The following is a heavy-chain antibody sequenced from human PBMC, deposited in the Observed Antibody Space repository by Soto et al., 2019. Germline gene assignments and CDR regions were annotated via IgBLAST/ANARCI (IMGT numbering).Heavy chain of an antibody. J-gene: IGHJ4*01. CDR1: GGSFSGYY. D-gene: IGHD1-26*01. Sequence: SETLSLTCAVYGGSFSGYYWSWIRQPPGKGLEWIGEINHSGSTNYNPSLKSRVTISVDTSKNQFSLKLSSVTAADTAVYYCASLGPLGATPLDYWGHGTLVTVSS. V-gene: IGHV4-34*01. CDR3: ASLGPLGATPLDY. CDR2: INHSGST.